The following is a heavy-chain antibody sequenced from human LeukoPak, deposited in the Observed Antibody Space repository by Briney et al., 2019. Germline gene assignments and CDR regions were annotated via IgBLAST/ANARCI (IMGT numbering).Heavy chain of an antibody. CDR2: IFYSGST. J-gene: IGHJ6*03. CDR1: GGSISSSPYY. CDR3: ARSYVLSSSWYYYYYMDV. Sequence: SETLSLTCTVSGGSISSSPYYWGWIRQPPGKDLEWIGSIFYSGSTYYNPSLNSRVTISLDTSKNQFSLKLSSVTAADTAVYYCARSYVLSSSWYYYYYMDVWGKGTTVTVSS. D-gene: IGHD6-13*01. V-gene: IGHV4-39*01.